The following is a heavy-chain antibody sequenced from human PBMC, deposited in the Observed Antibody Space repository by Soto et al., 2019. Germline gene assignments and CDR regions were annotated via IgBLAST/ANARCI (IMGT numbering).Heavy chain of an antibody. J-gene: IGHJ4*02. V-gene: IGHV1-8*01. Sequence: VQLVQSGAEVKKPGASVKVSCKASGYSFTSYDINWVRQATGQGLEWMGWMNPNSGNTGYAQKFQGRGTMTRDNSITTAYMELTSLRDDDSAVYYCAGEKVGTTGIDFWGQGTLVTVSS. D-gene: IGHD1-7*01. CDR2: MNPNSGNT. CDR3: AGEKVGTTGIDF. CDR1: GYSFTSYD.